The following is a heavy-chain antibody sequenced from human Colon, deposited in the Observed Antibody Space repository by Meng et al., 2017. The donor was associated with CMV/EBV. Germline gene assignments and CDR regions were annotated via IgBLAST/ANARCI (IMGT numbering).Heavy chain of an antibody. CDR3: ARDHSVYDSNWFDP. J-gene: IGHJ5*02. D-gene: IGHD3-22*01. Sequence: KASGYTFTSCGISWVRQAPGQGLECMEWISTYNGDTNYTQKLQGRVTMTTDTLTSTAYMELRSLRSDDTAVYYCARDHSVYDSNWFDPWGLGTLVTVSS. CDR1: GYTFTSCG. CDR2: ISTYNGDT. V-gene: IGHV1-18*01.